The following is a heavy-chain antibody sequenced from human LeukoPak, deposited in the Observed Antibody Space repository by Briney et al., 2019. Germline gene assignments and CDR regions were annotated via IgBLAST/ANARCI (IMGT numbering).Heavy chain of an antibody. D-gene: IGHD2-15*01. Sequence: SETLSLTCAVSGGSLSSNSYYWGWIRQPPGKGLEWIGSIYYSGSTYYNPSLKSRVTISVDTSKNQFSLKLSSVTAADTAVYYCARIGYCSGGSCYSVIHYYYYMDVWGKGTTVTISS. CDR2: IYYSGST. CDR3: ARIGYCSGGSCYSVIHYYYYMDV. CDR1: GGSLSSNSYY. J-gene: IGHJ6*03. V-gene: IGHV4-39*01.